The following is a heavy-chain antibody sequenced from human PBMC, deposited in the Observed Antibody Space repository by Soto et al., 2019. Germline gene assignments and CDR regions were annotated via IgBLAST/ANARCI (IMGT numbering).Heavy chain of an antibody. CDR2: IDPSDSYT. CDR1: GNSFTSYW. CDR3: ARDTSGDSSGYYYNWFDP. V-gene: IGHV5-10-1*01. J-gene: IGHJ5*02. D-gene: IGHD3-22*01. Sequence: XDSLKVSWKCSGNSFTSYWISLVLQMPGKGLEWMGRIDPSDSYTNYSPSFQGHVTISADKSISTAYLQWSSLKASDTAMYYCARDTSGDSSGYYYNWFDPWAQGTLVTVSS.